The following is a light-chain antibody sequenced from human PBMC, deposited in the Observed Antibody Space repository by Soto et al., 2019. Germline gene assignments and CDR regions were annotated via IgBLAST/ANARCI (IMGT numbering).Light chain of an antibody. CDR3: CSFAGSNPFPYV. CDR2: EVN. Sequence: QSALTQPASVSGSPGQSITISCTGTISDVGSHNLVSWYQQHPGKAPKLIIYEVNKRPSGVSSRFSGSKSGNTASLTISGLQPDDEADYHCCSFAGSNPFPYVFGTGTKLTVL. CDR1: ISDVGSHNL. V-gene: IGLV2-23*02. J-gene: IGLJ1*01.